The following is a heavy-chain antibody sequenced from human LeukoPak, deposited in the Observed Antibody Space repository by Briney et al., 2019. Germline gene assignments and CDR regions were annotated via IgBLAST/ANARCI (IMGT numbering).Heavy chain of an antibody. CDR2: IWYDGSRK. CDR1: GFTFSSYG. V-gene: IGHV3-33*06. Sequence: GRSLRLSCAASGFTFSSYGMHWVRQAPGKGLEWVALIWYDGSRKYYRDSVKDRFTISRDNSNNMLYPQMNSLRAEDTAVYYCAKARDGYNYGHYWGQGTLVTVSS. J-gene: IGHJ4*02. CDR3: AKARDGYNYGHY. D-gene: IGHD5-24*01.